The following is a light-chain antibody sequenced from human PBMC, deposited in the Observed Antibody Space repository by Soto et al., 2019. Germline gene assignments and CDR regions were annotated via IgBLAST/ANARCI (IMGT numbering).Light chain of an antibody. V-gene: IGKV3-11*01. CDR1: PSVANF. CDR3: QQRNIWPPVT. CDR2: GAF. Sequence: EIVLTQSRATLSLSPGERATLSCRASPSVANFVAWYQQKPGQAPRLLIYGAFNRATGIPARFSGSGSGTDFTLTISSLEPEDSAVYYCQQRNIWPPVTFGHGTRLEIK. J-gene: IGKJ5*01.